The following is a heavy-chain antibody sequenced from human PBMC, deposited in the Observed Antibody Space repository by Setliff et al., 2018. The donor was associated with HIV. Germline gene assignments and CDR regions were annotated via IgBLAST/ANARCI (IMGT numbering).Heavy chain of an antibody. J-gene: IGHJ4*02. Sequence: GGSLRLSCAASRFSFRSYWMSWVRQAPGKGLEWVANINQDGREKYYVDSLKGRLTISRDNARNSLYLQMNSLRVEDTAVYYCARELHWNDGVDQWGQGTLVTVSS. CDR3: ARELHWNDGVDQ. D-gene: IGHD1-1*01. CDR2: INQDGREK. V-gene: IGHV3-7*03. CDR1: RFSFRSYW.